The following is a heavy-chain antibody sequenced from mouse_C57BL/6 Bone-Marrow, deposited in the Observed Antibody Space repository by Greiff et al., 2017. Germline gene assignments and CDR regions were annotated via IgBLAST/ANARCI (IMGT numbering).Heavy chain of an antibody. CDR1: GFTFSDYG. D-gene: IGHD1-1*01. Sequence: EVKVVESGGGLVQPGGSLKLSCAASGFTFSDYGMAWVRQAPRKGPEWVAFISNLAYSIYYADTVTGRFTISRENAKNTLYLEMSSLRSEDTAMYYCARHYYGSTFPFAYWGQGTLVTVSA. V-gene: IGHV5-15*01. CDR2: ISNLAYSI. J-gene: IGHJ3*01. CDR3: ARHYYGSTFPFAY.